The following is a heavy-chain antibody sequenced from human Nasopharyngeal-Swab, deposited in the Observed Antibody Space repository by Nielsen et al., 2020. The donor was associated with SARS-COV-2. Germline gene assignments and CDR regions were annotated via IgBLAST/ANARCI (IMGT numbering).Heavy chain of an antibody. V-gene: IGHV4-39*07. D-gene: IGHD2-2*01. CDR3: ARQTPIGYCSSTSCSLGGLNWFDP. CDR2: IYYRGST. Sequence: SETLSLTCTVSGGSISSSSYYWGWIRQPPGKGLEWIGSIYYRGSTYYNPSLKSRVTISVDTSKNQFSLKMSSVTAADTAVYYCARQTPIGYCSSTSCSLGGLNWFDPWGQGTLVTVSS. CDR1: GGSISSSSYY. J-gene: IGHJ5*02.